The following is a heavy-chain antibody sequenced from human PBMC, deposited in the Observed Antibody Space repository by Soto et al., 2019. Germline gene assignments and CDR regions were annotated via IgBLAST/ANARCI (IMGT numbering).Heavy chain of an antibody. J-gene: IGHJ6*02. CDR3: ARVSVPRSYGEEV. V-gene: IGHV1-69*18. CDR1: GGPFGNYA. Sequence: QVQLVQSGAEVKKPGSSVKVSCKSSGGPFGNYAVSWVRQAPGQGLEWMGKIMPVFFTVNYAQKFQARVTITVDQFKNTAYMELTSLRSGDTPVYYCARVSVPRSYGEEVWGQGTKVSVSS. D-gene: IGHD5-18*01. CDR2: IMPVFFTV.